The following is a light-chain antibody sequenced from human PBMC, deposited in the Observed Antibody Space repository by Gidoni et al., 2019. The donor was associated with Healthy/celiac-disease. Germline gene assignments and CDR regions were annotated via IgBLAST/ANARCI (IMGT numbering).Light chain of an antibody. CDR1: KLGDKY. J-gene: IGLJ2*01. Sequence: SYELTQPPSVSVSPGQTASITCSGDKLGDKYACWYQQKPGQSPVLVIYQDSKRPSGIPERFSGSNSGNTATLTISGTQAMEEADYYCQARDSSTPHVVFGGGTKLTVL. V-gene: IGLV3-1*01. CDR2: QDS. CDR3: QARDSSTPHVV.